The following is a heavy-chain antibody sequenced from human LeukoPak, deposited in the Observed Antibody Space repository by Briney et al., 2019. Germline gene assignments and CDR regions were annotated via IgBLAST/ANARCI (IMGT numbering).Heavy chain of an antibody. CDR2: IKSKTDGGTT. Sequence: GGSLRLSCAASGFTFSNAWVNWVRQAPGKGLEWVGRIKSKTDGGTTDYAAPVKGRFTISRDDSKNTLYLQMNSLKTEDTAVYYCTTDVSPYSSGWYGDPFDYWGQGTLVTVSS. D-gene: IGHD6-19*01. CDR3: TTDVSPYSSGWYGDPFDY. J-gene: IGHJ4*02. V-gene: IGHV3-15*07. CDR1: GFTFSNAW.